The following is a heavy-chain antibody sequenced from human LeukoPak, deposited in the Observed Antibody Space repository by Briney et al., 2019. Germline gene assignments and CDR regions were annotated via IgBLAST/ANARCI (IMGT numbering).Heavy chain of an antibody. CDR2: ISGYNGNT. CDR1: GYTFTSYG. J-gene: IGHJ4*02. V-gene: IGHV1-18*01. CDR3: ARDQYDFWGSSTY. D-gene: IGHD3-3*01. Sequence: ASVRVSCKTSGYTFTSYGISWVRLAPGQGLEWMGWISGYNGNTKFLQKLQDRVTMTTDTSTTTAYMELRNLRPDDTAVYYCARDQYDFWGSSTYWGQGTLVTVSS.